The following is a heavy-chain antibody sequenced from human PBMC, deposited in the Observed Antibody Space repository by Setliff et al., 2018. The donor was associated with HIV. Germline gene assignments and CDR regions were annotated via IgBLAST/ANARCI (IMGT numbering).Heavy chain of an antibody. CDR3: AREGYNFWSGFHH. J-gene: IGHJ4*02. V-gene: IGHV1-8*03. CDR1: GYTFTSYD. D-gene: IGHD3-3*01. CDR2: MNPNSGNT. Sequence: ASVKVSCKASGYTFTSYDINWVRQATGQGLEWMGWMNPNSGNTGYAQKFQGRVTITRNTSISTAFMEPSSLRSEDTAVYYCAREGYNFWSGFHHWGQGTLVTVSS.